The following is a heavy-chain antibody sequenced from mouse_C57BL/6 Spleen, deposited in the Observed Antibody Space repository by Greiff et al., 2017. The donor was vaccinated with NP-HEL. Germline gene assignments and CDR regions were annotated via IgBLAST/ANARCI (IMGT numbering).Heavy chain of an antibody. D-gene: IGHD2-4*01. J-gene: IGHJ3*01. CDR2: ILPGSGST. V-gene: IGHV1-9*01. CDR1: GYTFTGYW. Sequence: QVQLQQSGAELMKPGASVKLSCKATGYTFTGYWIEWVKQRPGHGLEWIGEILPGSGSTNYNEKFKGKATFTADTSSNTAYMQLSSLTTEDSAIYYFARRSYDYALPGFAYWGQGTLVTVSA. CDR3: ARRSYDYALPGFAY.